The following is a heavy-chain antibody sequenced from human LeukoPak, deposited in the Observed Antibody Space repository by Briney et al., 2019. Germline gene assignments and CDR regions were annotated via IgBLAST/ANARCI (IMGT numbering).Heavy chain of an antibody. CDR3: AKYNYYGSGSYYNDFDS. J-gene: IGHJ4*02. Sequence: GGSLRLSCAASGFTFTSYSMNWVRQAPGKGLEWVSSISSSSSYIYYADSVKGRFTISRDNSKNTLYLQMSSLRAEDTAIYYCAKYNYYGSGSYYNDFDSWGQGTLVTVSS. CDR2: ISSSSSYI. D-gene: IGHD3-10*01. CDR1: GFTFTSYS. V-gene: IGHV3-21*04.